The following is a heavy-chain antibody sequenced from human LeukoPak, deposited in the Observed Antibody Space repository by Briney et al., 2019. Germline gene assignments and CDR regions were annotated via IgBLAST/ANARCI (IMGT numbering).Heavy chain of an antibody. V-gene: IGHV5-51*01. Sequence: GESLKIFCKCSGYNFSKYWIGWVRQMPGKGLEWMGIVYPGDSHTRYSPSFQGQVTISAEKSISTAYLQWSSLKASDTAIYYCSRQGSSWYVAPVFWGERTLVTVST. CDR2: VYPGDSHT. CDR1: GYNFSKYW. J-gene: IGHJ4*02. CDR3: SRQGSSWYVAPVF. D-gene: IGHD2-15*01.